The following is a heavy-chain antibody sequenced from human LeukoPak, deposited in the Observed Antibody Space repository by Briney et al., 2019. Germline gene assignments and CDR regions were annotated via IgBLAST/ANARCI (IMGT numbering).Heavy chain of an antibody. D-gene: IGHD3-22*01. V-gene: IGHV3-30*02. CDR1: GFTFSSEG. Sequence: PGGALRLSCATSGFTFSSEGREWGRRAQGKGGGWVEFIRYDGSNKYSADSVKGRFTISRDNAKNSLYLQMNSLRAEDPAVYYSARDYYDSSGYYYSTSWGQGTLVTVSS. CDR3: ARDYYDSSGYYYSTS. J-gene: IGHJ5*02. CDR2: IRYDGSNK.